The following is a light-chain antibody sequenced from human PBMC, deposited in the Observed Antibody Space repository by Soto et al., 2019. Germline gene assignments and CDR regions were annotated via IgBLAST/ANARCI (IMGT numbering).Light chain of an antibody. CDR1: QSVSSSY. J-gene: IGKJ1*01. CDR3: QQYGSSSSWT. V-gene: IGKV3-20*01. Sequence: EIVLTQSPGTLSLSPGERATLSCRASQSVSSSYLAWYQHKPGQAPRLLISRASSRATVIPDRFSGSGSGTEFTLTISRLEPEDFAVYYCQQYGSSSSWTFGQGTKVDIK. CDR2: RAS.